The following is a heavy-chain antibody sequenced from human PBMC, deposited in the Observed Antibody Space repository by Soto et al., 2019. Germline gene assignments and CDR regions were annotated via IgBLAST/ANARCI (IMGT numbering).Heavy chain of an antibody. CDR3: AKEGYCSGGSCLGFDY. D-gene: IGHD2-15*01. J-gene: IGHJ4*02. CDR1: GFTFSSYA. V-gene: IGHV3-23*01. Sequence: GGSLRLSCAASGFTFSSYAMSWVRQAPGKGLEWVSAISGSGGSTYYADSVKGRFTISRDNSKNTLYLQMNSLRAEDTAVYYWAKEGYCSGGSCLGFDYWGQGTLVTVSS. CDR2: ISGSGGST.